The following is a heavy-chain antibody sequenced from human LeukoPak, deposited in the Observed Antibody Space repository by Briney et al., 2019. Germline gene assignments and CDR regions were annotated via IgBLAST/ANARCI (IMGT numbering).Heavy chain of an antibody. J-gene: IGHJ4*02. CDR3: AKADSRGGGIAAAFDY. D-gene: IGHD6-13*01. Sequence: GGSLRLSCPASGFTFSSHAMSWVRQAPGKGLQWVSAISGSGDRTYYADSVEGRFTISRDNAKNSLYLQMNSLRGEDTAFYYCAKADSRGGGIAAAFDYWGQGTLVTVSS. CDR2: ISGSGDRT. CDR1: GFTFSSHA. V-gene: IGHV3-23*01.